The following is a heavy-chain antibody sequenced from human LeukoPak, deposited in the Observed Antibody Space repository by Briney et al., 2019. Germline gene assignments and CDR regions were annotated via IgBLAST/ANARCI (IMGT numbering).Heavy chain of an antibody. V-gene: IGHV4-39*07. CDR3: AGYPDDGGNWFDP. CDR2: IYHSGST. Sequence: SETLSLTCTVSGGSISSSDYYWGWIRQPPGKGLEWIGSIYHSGSTNYNPSLKSRVTISVDKSKNQFSLKLSSVTAGDTAVYYCAGYPDDGGNWFDPWGQGTLVTVSS. D-gene: IGHD4-23*01. J-gene: IGHJ5*02. CDR1: GGSISSSDYY.